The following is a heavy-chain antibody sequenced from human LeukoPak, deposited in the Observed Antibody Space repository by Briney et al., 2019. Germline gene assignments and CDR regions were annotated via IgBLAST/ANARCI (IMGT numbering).Heavy chain of an antibody. Sequence: PSETLSLTYAVYGGSFSGYYWSWIPQPPGKGLEWIGEINHSGSTNYNPSLKSRVTISVDTSKNQFSLKLSSVTAADTAVYYCARGPRKQWLVRRGYYFDYWGQGTLVTVSS. J-gene: IGHJ4*02. CDR2: INHSGST. CDR3: ARGPRKQWLVRRGYYFDY. V-gene: IGHV4-34*01. CDR1: GGSFSGYY. D-gene: IGHD6-19*01.